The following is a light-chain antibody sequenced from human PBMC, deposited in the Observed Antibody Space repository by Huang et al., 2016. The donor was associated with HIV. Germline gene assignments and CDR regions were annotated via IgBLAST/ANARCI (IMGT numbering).Light chain of an antibody. CDR3: QQSYSNPRT. V-gene: IGKV1-39*01. Sequence: DIQMTQSPSSLSASVGDRVTITCRESQSIDSYLNWYQQKPGKAPKLLIYASSTLRSGVPSRFSGSGSGTDFTLTVSSLQPEDFATYYCQQSYSNPRTFGQGTRVEIK. J-gene: IGKJ1*01. CDR1: QSIDSY. CDR2: ASS.